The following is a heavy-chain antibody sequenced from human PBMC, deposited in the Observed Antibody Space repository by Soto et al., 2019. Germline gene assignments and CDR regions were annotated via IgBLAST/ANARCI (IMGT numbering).Heavy chain of an antibody. J-gene: IGHJ5*02. CDR2: ISSSSSYI. D-gene: IGHD6-19*01. CDR3: ARAAVAGLPNRFDR. V-gene: IGHV3-21*01. Sequence: EVQLVESGGGLVKPGGSLRLSCAASGFTFSSYSMNWVRQAPGQGLEWVSSISSSSSYIYYADSLKGRFTISGDNAKNSLDLQINSLRAEDTAVYYCARAAVAGLPNRFDRWGQGTLVTVSS. CDR1: GFTFSSYS.